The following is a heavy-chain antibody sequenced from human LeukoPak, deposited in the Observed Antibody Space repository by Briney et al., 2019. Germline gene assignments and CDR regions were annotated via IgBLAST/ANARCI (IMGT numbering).Heavy chain of an antibody. V-gene: IGHV3-48*04. CDR3: ASPHLPYCSGGSCLHY. CDR2: ISSSSSTI. Sequence: GGSLRLSCATSGFTFSTSSMSWVRQAPGEGLEWVSYISSSSSTIYYADSVKGRFTISRDNAKNLLYLQMNSLRAEDTAVYYCASPHLPYCSGGSCLHYWGQGTLVTVSS. D-gene: IGHD2-15*01. J-gene: IGHJ4*02. CDR1: GFTFSTSS.